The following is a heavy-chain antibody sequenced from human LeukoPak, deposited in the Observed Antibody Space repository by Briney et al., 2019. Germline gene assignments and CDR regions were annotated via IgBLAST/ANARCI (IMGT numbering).Heavy chain of an antibody. CDR2: VYYSGST. CDR1: GVSITSYY. J-gene: IGHJ4*02. D-gene: IGHD3-3*01. V-gene: IGHV4-59*01. CDR3: ARNGAEFLEWLYYFDY. Sequence: SETLSLTCTVSGVSITSYYWSWIRQPPGKGLEWIGYVYYSGSTNYNPSLKSRVTISVDTSKNQFSLKLSSVTAADTAVYYCARNGAEFLEWLYYFDYWGQGTLVTVSS.